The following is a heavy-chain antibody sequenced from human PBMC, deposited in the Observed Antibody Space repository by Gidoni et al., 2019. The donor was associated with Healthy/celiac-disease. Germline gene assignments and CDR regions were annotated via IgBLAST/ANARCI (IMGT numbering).Heavy chain of an antibody. CDR1: GLTFSSYG. D-gene: IGHD6-19*01. Sequence: QVQLVESGGGVVQPGRSRRLSCAESGLTFSSYGMHWVRQAPGKGLGWVAVIWYDGSNKYYADPVKGRFTISRDNSKNTLYLQMNSLRAEDTAVYYCAREERGWYWWDWGQGTLVTVSS. V-gene: IGHV3-33*01. CDR3: AREERGWYWWD. J-gene: IGHJ4*02. CDR2: IWYDGSNK.